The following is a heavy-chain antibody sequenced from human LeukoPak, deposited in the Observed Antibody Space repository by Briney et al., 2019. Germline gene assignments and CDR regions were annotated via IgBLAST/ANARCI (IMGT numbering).Heavy chain of an antibody. V-gene: IGHV1-46*01. D-gene: IGHD3-22*01. Sequence: GASVKVSCKASGYTFTSYYMHWVRQAPGQGLEWMGIINPSGGSTSHAQKFQGRVTMTRDTSTSTVYMELSSLRSEDTAVYYCARSLNRITMIVVVIADDAFDIWGQGTMVTVSS. CDR3: ARSLNRITMIVVVIADDAFDI. J-gene: IGHJ3*02. CDR2: INPSGGST. CDR1: GYTFTSYY.